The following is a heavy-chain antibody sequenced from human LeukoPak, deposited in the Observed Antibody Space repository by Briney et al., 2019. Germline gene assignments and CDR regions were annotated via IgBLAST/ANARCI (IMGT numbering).Heavy chain of an antibody. CDR2: IDSRSSTI. CDR3: AREEYQVLLD. Sequence: GGSLRLSCATSGFSFSRYEMNWVRQAPGKCLEWVAYIDSRSSTIYYADSMKGRFTISRDNAKNSLYLQMNSLRVGDTAIYYCAREEYQVLLDWGQGILVTVAS. V-gene: IGHV3-48*03. J-gene: IGHJ4*02. D-gene: IGHD2-15*01. CDR1: GFSFSRYE.